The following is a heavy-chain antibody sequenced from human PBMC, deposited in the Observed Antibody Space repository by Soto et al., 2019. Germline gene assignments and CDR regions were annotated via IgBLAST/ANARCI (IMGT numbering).Heavy chain of an antibody. CDR3: ARDLFDGYSSSLYYYGMDV. J-gene: IGHJ6*02. CDR1: GFTFSSYG. Sequence: GGSLRLSCAASGFTFSSYGMHWVRQAPGKGLEWVAVIWYDGSNKYYADSVKGRFTISRDNSKNTLYLQMNSLRAEDTAVYYCARDLFDGYSSSLYYYGMDVWGQGTTVTVSS. D-gene: IGHD6-6*01. V-gene: IGHV3-33*01. CDR2: IWYDGSNK.